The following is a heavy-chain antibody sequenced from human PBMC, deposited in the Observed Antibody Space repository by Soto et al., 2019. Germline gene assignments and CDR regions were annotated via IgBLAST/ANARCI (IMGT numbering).Heavy chain of an antibody. D-gene: IGHD2-21*01. CDR2: ISGSGANT. V-gene: IGHV3-23*01. Sequence: EVQLLESGGGLVQPGGSLRLSCVASGFTFSSYAMSWVRQAPGKGLEWVSAISGSGANTYYADSVKGRFTISRDNSKNTLYLQMNSLRADDTAVYYCAKDAVYNDGLWLMDHWGQGTLVTVSS. CDR3: AKDAVYNDGLWLMDH. CDR1: GFTFSSYA. J-gene: IGHJ4*02.